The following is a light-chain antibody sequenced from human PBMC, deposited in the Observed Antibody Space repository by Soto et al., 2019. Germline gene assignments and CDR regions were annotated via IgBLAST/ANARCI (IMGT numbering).Light chain of an antibody. CDR2: GAS. Sequence: EIVLTQSPGTVSLSPGERAILSCRASQSVSSSYLAWYQQKRGQAPRLLIYGASSRATAIPDRFSGSGSGTEFTLTISSLQSEDFAVYYCQQYNNWPVTFGQGTKV. V-gene: IGKV3-20*01. CDR1: QSVSSSY. J-gene: IGKJ1*01. CDR3: QQYNNWPVT.